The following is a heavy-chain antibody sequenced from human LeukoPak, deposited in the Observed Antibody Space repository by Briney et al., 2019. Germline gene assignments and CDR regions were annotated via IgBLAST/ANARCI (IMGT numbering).Heavy chain of an antibody. J-gene: IGHJ4*02. V-gene: IGHV4-34*01. CDR2: INHSGST. Sequence: PSETLSLTCAVYGGSFSGYYWSWIRQPPGKGLEWIGEINHSGSTNYNPSLKSRVTISIDTSKNQFSLKLSSVTAADTAVYYCARAGWLDFDYWGQGTLVTVSS. CDR3: ARAGWLDFDY. D-gene: IGHD6-19*01. CDR1: GGSFSGYY.